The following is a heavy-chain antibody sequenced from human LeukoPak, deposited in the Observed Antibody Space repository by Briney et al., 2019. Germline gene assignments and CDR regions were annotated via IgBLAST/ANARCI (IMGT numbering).Heavy chain of an antibody. CDR3: ARGLRFLEWFYGMDV. Sequence: ASVKVSCKASGYTFTGYYMHWVRQAPGQGLEWMGWINPNSGGTNYAQKFQSRVTMTRDTSISTAYMELSRLRSDDTAVYYCARGLRFLEWFYGMDVWGQGTTVTVSS. V-gene: IGHV1-2*02. CDR1: GYTFTGYY. J-gene: IGHJ6*02. CDR2: INPNSGGT. D-gene: IGHD3-3*01.